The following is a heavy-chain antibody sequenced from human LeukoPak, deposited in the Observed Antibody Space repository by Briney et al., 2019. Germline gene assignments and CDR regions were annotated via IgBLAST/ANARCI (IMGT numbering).Heavy chain of an antibody. D-gene: IGHD6-6*01. V-gene: IGHV1-69*01. CDR1: GGTFSSYA. CDR3: ASIAAHYYYYYYGMDV. Sequence: ASVKVSCTASGGTFSSYAISWVRQAPGQGLEWMGGIIPIFGTANYAQKFQGRVTITADESTSTAYMELSSLRSEDTAVYYCASIAAHYYYYYYGMDVWGQGTTVTVSS. J-gene: IGHJ6*02. CDR2: IIPIFGTA.